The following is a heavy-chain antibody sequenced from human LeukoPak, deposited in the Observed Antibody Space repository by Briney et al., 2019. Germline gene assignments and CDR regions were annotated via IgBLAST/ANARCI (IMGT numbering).Heavy chain of an antibody. CDR3: ASLPYYYYGMDV. CDR2: IYSDGST. J-gene: IGHJ6*02. Sequence: PGRSLRLSCAASGFIISGNYMSWVRQAPGKGLEWVSLIYSDGSTYYADSVKGRFTISRDTSKNTLYLQMNSLRAEDTAVYYCASLPYYYYGMDVWGQGTTVTVSS. CDR1: GFIISGNY. V-gene: IGHV3-53*01.